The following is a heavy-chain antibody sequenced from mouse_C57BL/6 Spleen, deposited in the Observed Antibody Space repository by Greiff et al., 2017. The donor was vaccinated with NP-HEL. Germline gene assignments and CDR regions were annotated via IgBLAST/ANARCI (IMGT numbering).Heavy chain of an antibody. V-gene: IGHV3-6*01. CDR2: ISYDGSN. CDR1: GYSITSGYY. D-gene: IGHD2-2*01. CDR3: ARAVTADFDY. Sequence: EVQLVESGPGLVKPSQSLSLTCSVTGYSITSGYYWYWIRQFPGNQLEWMGYISYDGSNNYNPSLKNLISITRDTSKNQFFLKLNSVTTEYTATYYCARAVTADFDYWGQGTTLTVSS. J-gene: IGHJ2*01.